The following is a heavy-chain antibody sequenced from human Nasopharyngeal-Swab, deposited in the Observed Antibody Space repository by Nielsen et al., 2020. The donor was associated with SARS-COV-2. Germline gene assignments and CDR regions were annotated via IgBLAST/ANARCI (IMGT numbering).Heavy chain of an antibody. D-gene: IGHD2-2*02. CDR2: ISSSSSYI. CDR3: ARDRWYCSSTSCYTTPYYYMGV. Sequence: GESLKISCAASGFTFSSYSMNWVRQAPGKGLEWVSSISSSSSYIYYADSVKGRFTISRDNAKNSLYLQMNSLRAEDTAVYYCARDRWYCSSTSCYTTPYYYMGVWGKGTTVTVSS. V-gene: IGHV3-21*01. CDR1: GFTFSSYS. J-gene: IGHJ6*03.